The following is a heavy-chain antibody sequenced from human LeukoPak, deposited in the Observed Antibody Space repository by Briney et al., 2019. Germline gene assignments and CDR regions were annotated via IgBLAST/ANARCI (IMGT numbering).Heavy chain of an antibody. CDR1: GFTFSSYA. CDR2: ISGSGGST. CDR3: AKDAHTRDSSSWYGGAPYNWFDP. D-gene: IGHD6-13*01. J-gene: IGHJ5*02. Sequence: GGSLRLSCAASGFTFSSYAMSWVRQAPGKGLEWVSAISGSGGSTYYADSVKGRFTISRDNSKNTLYLQMNSLRAEDTAVYYCAKDAHTRDSSSWYGGAPYNWFDPWGQGTLVTVSS. V-gene: IGHV3-23*01.